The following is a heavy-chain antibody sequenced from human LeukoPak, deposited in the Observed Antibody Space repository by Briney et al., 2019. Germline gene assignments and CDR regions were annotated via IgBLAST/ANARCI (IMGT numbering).Heavy chain of an antibody. J-gene: IGHJ6*02. CDR2: IIPIFGTA. CDR3: ARTDIVVVPAAMIYYYYGMDV. D-gene: IGHD2-2*01. CDR1: GGTFSSYA. V-gene: IGHV1-69*13. Sequence: GASVKVSCKASGGTFSSYAISWVRQAPGQGLEWMGGIIPIFGTADYAQKLQGRVTITADESTSTAYMELSSLRSEDTAVYYCARTDIVVVPAAMIYYYYGMDVWGQGTTVTVSS.